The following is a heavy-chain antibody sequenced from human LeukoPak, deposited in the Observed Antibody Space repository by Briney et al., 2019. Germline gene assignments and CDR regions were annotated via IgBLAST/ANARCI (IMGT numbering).Heavy chain of an antibody. CDR3: ARGAAHDYGGQRDFDY. D-gene: IGHD4-23*01. V-gene: IGHV4-59*08. CDR2: IYYSGST. Sequence: SETLSLTCTVSGGSISSYYWSWIRQPPGKGLEWIGYIYYSGSTNYNPSLKSRVTISVDTSKNQFSLKLSSVTAADTAVYYCARGAAHDYGGQRDFDYWGQGTLVTVSS. J-gene: IGHJ4*02. CDR1: GGSISSYY.